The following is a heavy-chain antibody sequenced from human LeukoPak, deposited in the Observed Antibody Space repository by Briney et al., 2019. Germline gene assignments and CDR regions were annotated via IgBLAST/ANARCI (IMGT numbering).Heavy chain of an antibody. V-gene: IGHV3-9*01. CDR3: AKDFYRLGEFDAFDN. CDR2: ISWNSGRI. D-gene: IGHD3-16*01. J-gene: IGHJ3*02. Sequence: GGSLRLSCAASGFTFSSYEMNWVRQAPGRGLEWVSGISWNSGRIGYADSVKGRFTISRDNAKNSLYLQMNSLRVEDTALYYCAKDFYRLGEFDAFDNWGQGTMVTVSS. CDR1: GFTFSSYE.